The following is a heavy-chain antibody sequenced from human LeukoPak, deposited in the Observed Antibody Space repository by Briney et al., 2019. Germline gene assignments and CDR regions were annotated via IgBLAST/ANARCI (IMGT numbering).Heavy chain of an antibody. J-gene: IGHJ4*02. CDR1: GFTFSSYS. D-gene: IGHD2-15*01. V-gene: IGHV3-21*01. CDR3: ARELLGYCSGGSCYSRFFDY. Sequence: GGSLRLSCAASGFTFSSYSMNWVRQAPGKGLEWVSSISSSSYIYYADSVKGRFTISRDNAKNSLYLQMNSLRAEDTAVYYCARELLGYCSGGSCYSRFFDYWGQGTLVTVSS. CDR2: ISSSSYI.